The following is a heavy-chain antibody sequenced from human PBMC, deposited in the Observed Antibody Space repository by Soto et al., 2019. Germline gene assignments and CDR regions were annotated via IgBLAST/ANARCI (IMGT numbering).Heavy chain of an antibody. D-gene: IGHD2-15*01. V-gene: IGHV1-18*01. CDR2: ISAYNGNT. Sequence: ASVKGYCKASGYTFTSYGISWVRQAPGQGLEWMGWISAYNGNTNYAQKLQGRVTMTTDTSTSTAYMELRSLRSDDTAVYYCAYCSGGSCHLNWFDPWGQGTLVTV. CDR1: GYTFTSYG. J-gene: IGHJ5*02. CDR3: AYCSGGSCHLNWFDP.